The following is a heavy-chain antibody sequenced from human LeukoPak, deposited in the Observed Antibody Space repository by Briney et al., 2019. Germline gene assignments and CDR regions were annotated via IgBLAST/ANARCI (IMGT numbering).Heavy chain of an antibody. J-gene: IGHJ6*03. V-gene: IGHV1-8*03. D-gene: IGHD3/OR15-3a*01. CDR3: ARAPVWTGYYYYMDV. CDR1: GYTFSSYD. Sequence: ASVKVSCKASGYTFSSYDINWVRQATGQGLEWMGWMNPNSGNTGYAQKFQGRVTITRNTSINTVYMELSSLRSEDTAVYFCARAPVWTGYYYYMDVWGKGTTVTVSS. CDR2: MNPNSGNT.